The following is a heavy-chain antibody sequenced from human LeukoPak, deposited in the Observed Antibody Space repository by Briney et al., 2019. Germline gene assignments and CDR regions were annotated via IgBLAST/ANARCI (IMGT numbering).Heavy chain of an antibody. Sequence: GGSLRLSCAASGFTFSSYAMSWVRQAPGKGLEWVSAISGSGGSTYYADSVKGRFTISRDNSKNTLYLQMNSLRAEDTAVYYCAKNALMFSSGWYYYYMDVWGKGTTVTVSS. CDR1: GFTFSSYA. D-gene: IGHD6-19*01. CDR2: ISGSGGST. CDR3: AKNALMFSSGWYYYYMDV. J-gene: IGHJ6*03. V-gene: IGHV3-23*01.